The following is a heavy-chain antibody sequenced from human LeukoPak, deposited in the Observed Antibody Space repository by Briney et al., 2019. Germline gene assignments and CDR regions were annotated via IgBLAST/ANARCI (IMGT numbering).Heavy chain of an antibody. CDR3: ARGRTNGWYADY. CDR2: IFTGGST. J-gene: IGHJ4*02. Sequence: PGGSLRLSCAASGFTVSSNYMNWVRQAPGKGLEWVSVIFTGGSTYYADSVGGRFTISRDNSKNTLYLQMNSLRAEDTAVYYCARGRTNGWYADYWGQGTLVTVSS. CDR1: GFTVSSNY. D-gene: IGHD6-19*01. V-gene: IGHV3-53*01.